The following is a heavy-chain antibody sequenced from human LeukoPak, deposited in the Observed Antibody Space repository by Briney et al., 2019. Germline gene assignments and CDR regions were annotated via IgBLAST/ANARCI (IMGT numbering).Heavy chain of an antibody. Sequence: SETLSLTCTVSGGSISSYYWSWIRQPPGKGLEWIGYIYHSGSTNYNPSLKSRVTISVDTSKNQFSLKLSSVTAADTAVYYCARHALDYGDYVGRIDYWGQGTLVTVSS. V-gene: IGHV4-59*01. CDR3: ARHALDYGDYVGRIDY. CDR1: GGSISSYY. D-gene: IGHD4-17*01. CDR2: IYHSGST. J-gene: IGHJ4*02.